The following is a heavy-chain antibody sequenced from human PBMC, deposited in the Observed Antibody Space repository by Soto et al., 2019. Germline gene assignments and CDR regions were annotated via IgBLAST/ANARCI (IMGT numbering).Heavy chain of an antibody. D-gene: IGHD3-10*01. CDR2: INHSGST. V-gene: IGHV4-34*01. J-gene: IGHJ6*02. CDR1: GGSFSGYY. CDR3: ARGVGTMVRRVIRGMDG. Sequence: SETLSLTGAVYGGSFSGYYWSWIRQPPGKGLEWIGEINHSGSTNYNPSLKSRVTISVDTSKNQFSLKLSSVTAADTAVYYCARGVGTMVRRVIRGMDGCGQGTTLTVSS.